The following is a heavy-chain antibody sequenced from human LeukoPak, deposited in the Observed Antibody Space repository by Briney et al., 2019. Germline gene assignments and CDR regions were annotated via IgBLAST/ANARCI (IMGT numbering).Heavy chain of an antibody. CDR3: ARVTSRLGWFDP. Sequence: SETLSLTCTVSGGSISSYYWSWIRQPPGKGLEWIGYIYYTGSTNYNPSLKSRITISVDTSKNQFSLKLRSVTAADTAVYYCARVTSRLGWFDPWGQGTLVTVSS. V-gene: IGHV4-59*08. D-gene: IGHD1-14*01. J-gene: IGHJ5*02. CDR2: IYYTGST. CDR1: GGSISSYY.